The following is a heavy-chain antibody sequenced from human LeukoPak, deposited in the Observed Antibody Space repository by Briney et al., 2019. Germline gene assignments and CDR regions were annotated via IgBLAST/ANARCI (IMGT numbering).Heavy chain of an antibody. CDR1: GFTFSTYS. CDR3: ARGLPTLYYFDY. Sequence: GGSLRLSCAASGFTFSTYSMNWVRQAPGKGLEWVSSISSSSSYVYYADSMKGRFTISRDNSNNSLYLQMNSLRAEDTAVYYCARGLPTLYYFDYWGQGTLVTVSS. V-gene: IGHV3-21*01. J-gene: IGHJ4*02. D-gene: IGHD2-15*01. CDR2: ISSSSSYV.